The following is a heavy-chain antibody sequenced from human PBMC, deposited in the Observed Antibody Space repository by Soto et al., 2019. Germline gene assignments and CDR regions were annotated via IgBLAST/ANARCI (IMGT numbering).Heavy chain of an antibody. CDR2: IYYSGST. J-gene: IGHJ4*02. CDR3: ARHRKQQPSGY. V-gene: IGHV4-39*01. CDR1: GGSISSSSYY. D-gene: IGHD6-13*01. Sequence: LQLQESGPGLVKPSETLSLTCTVSGGSISSSSYYWGWIRQPPGKGLEWIGSIYYSGSTYYNPSLKSRVTISVDTSKNQFSLKLSSVTAADTAVYYCARHRKQQPSGYWGQGTLVTVSS.